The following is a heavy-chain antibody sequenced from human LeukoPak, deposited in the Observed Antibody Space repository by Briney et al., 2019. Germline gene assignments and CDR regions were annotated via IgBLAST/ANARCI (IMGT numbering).Heavy chain of an antibody. CDR3: ARLSGRVVCSAGSCYIDS. Sequence: GESLKISCKGSGYSFTSDWIGWVRQMPGKGLEWMEIIYPGDSDTRYSPSFQGQVTISADKSVNTAYLQWSSLKASDTAMYYCARLSGRVVCSAGSCYIDSWGQGTLVTVSS. J-gene: IGHJ4*02. V-gene: IGHV5-51*01. CDR2: IYPGDSDT. CDR1: GYSFTSDW. D-gene: IGHD2-15*01.